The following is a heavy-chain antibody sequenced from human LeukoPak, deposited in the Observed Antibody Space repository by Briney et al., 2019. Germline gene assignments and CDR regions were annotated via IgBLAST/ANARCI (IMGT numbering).Heavy chain of an antibody. CDR3: ARSIYNDQGTFDY. CDR1: GGYISGYY. D-gene: IGHD3-16*02. Sequence: PSETLSLTCTVSGGYISGYYWTWIRQPPGKGLEWIANFYYSWTTNIHPSLKSRLIVSLDMSKNKFSLNLTSVTAADTAVDYCARSIYNDQGTFDYWGQGAPVTVSS. V-gene: IGHV4-59*01. J-gene: IGHJ4*02. CDR2: FYYSWTT.